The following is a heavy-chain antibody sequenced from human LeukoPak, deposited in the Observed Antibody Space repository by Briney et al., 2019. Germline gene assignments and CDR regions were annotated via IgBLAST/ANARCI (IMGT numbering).Heavy chain of an antibody. CDR3: ARDQQAYYYYYGMDV. V-gene: IGHV1-69*01. J-gene: IGHJ6*04. Sequence: GSSVKVSSKASGGTFISYAISWVRQAPGQGLEWMGGIIPIFGTANYAQKFQGRVTITADESTSTAYMELSSLRSEDTAVYYCARDQQAYYYYYGMDVWGEGTTVTVSS. CDR1: GGTFISYA. CDR2: IIPIFGTA.